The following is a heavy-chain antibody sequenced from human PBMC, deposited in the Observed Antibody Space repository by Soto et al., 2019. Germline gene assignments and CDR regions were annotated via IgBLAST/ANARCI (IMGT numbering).Heavy chain of an antibody. CDR1: GFTFSSYA. J-gene: IGHJ4*02. Sequence: VQLLESGGGLIQPGGALRRSCVASGFTFSSYAMNWVRQGPGTGLEWVAVIDSDDGKTYYANAVKGRFSISRDNSKNTLFLQMNSLRVDDTATYYCVTAGYTSGLLWGQGTLVTV. CDR3: VTAGYTSGLL. D-gene: IGHD6-25*01. V-gene: IGHV3-23*01. CDR2: IDSDDGKT.